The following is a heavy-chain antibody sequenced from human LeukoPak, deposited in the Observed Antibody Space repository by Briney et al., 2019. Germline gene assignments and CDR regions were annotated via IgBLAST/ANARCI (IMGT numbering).Heavy chain of an antibody. D-gene: IGHD6-19*01. Sequence: PGGSLRLSCAASGFTFSTYAINWVRQAPGKGLEGVSGVCGAGDSTYYADSVKGRFTISRDNSKNTLYLQMNSLRAEDTAVYYCAKMGLKQWPYNYFDYWGQETLVTVSS. V-gene: IGHV3-23*01. CDR3: AKMGLKQWPYNYFDY. CDR2: VCGAGDST. J-gene: IGHJ4*02. CDR1: GFTFSTYA.